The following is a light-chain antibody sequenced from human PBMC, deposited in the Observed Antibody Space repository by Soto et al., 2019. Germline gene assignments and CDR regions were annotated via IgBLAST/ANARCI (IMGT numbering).Light chain of an antibody. CDR1: QRVSSSY. J-gene: IGKJ1*01. CDR2: GAS. CDR3: QQYGSSPWT. V-gene: IGKV3-20*01. Sequence: EIVLTQSPGTLSLSPGERATLSCRASQRVSSSYLAWYQQKPGQAPRLLIHGASHRAPGIPDRFSGGGSGTDFTLTISRLEPEDFAVYYCQQYGSSPWTFGQGTKVEIK.